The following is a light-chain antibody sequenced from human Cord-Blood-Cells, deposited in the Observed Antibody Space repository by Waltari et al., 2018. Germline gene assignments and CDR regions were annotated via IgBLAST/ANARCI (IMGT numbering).Light chain of an antibody. CDR2: GAS. CDR3: QQYGSSPLT. J-gene: IGKJ3*01. Sequence: LVLTQSPGTLSLSPGERATLSCRASQSVSSSYLAWYQQKPGQAPRLLIYGASSRATGIPDRLSGSGSGTDFTLTISRLEPEDFAVYYCQQYGSSPLTFGPGTKVDIK. V-gene: IGKV3-20*01. CDR1: QSVSSSY.